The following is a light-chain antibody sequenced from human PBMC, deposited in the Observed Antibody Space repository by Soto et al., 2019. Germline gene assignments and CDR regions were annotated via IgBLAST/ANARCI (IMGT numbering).Light chain of an antibody. CDR1: QSISNR. CDR3: QQYNIYPWT. Sequence: DIQMTQSPSTLSASVGDGVTITCRASQSISNRLAWYQQRPGKAPKYLIYDASTLDSGAPSRFSGSGSGTEFTLSISSLQPDDFAPYYCQQYNIYPWTFGQGTQVEIK. CDR2: DAS. J-gene: IGKJ1*01. V-gene: IGKV1-5*01.